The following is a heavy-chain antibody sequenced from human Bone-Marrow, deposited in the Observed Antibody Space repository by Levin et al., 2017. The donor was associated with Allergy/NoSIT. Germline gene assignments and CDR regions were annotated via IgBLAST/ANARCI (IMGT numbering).Heavy chain of an antibody. J-gene: IGHJ6*02. CDR1: GFNFSTYN. CDR2: ITRSSDYM. V-gene: IGHV3-21*01. D-gene: IGHD4-17*01. CDR3: AKDRTYGILWNYGMDV. Sequence: KAGGSLRLSCAASGFNFSTYNMNWVRQTPGKGLEWVSSITRSSDYMYYADSVKGRFIISRDNAKNSLFLQMNSLRVDDTAVYYCAKDRTYGILWNYGMDVWGQGTTVTVSS.